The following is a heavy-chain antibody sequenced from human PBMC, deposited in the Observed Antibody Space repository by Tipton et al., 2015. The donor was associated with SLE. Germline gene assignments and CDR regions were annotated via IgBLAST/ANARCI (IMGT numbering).Heavy chain of an antibody. Sequence: TLSLTCDVSGYSISSGYYWGWIREPPGKGLQWFGNIYHSGSTNYDPSLKSRVTISVDTSKNQFSLKLSSVTAADTAVYYCARESTTSSGWYDYWGQGTLVTVSS. CDR3: ARESTTSSGWYDY. J-gene: IGHJ4*02. CDR1: GYSISSGYY. CDR2: IYHSGST. V-gene: IGHV4-38-2*02. D-gene: IGHD6-19*01.